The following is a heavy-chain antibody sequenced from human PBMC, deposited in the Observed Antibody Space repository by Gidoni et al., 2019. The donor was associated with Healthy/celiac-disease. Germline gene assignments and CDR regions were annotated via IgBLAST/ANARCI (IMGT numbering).Heavy chain of an antibody. D-gene: IGHD3-3*01. V-gene: IGHV3-48*01. CDR3: ARDGEYAFDI. J-gene: IGHJ3*02. CDR2: ISSSSSTI. Sequence: EVQLLESGGGLVQPGGSRRLSCAASGFTFSSDSMNWVRQAPGKGLEWVSYISSSSSTIYYADSVKGRFTISRDNAKNSLYLQMNSLRAEDTAVYYCARDGEYAFDIWGQGTMVTVSS. CDR1: GFTFSSDS.